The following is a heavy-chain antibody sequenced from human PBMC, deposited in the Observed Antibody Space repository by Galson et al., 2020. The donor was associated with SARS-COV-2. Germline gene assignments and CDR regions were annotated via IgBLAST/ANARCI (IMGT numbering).Heavy chain of an antibody. V-gene: IGHV3-33*01. J-gene: IGHJ4*02. CDR3: AREGESGIVAAPMDY. Sequence: GESLKISCAASEFTFSDCAMHWVRQAPGKGLEWVAVIWYNGRNEYYADSVKGRFTISRDNSKNTLYLQMNSLRAEDTAVYYCAREGESGIVAAPMDYWGQGTLVTVSS. CDR2: IWYNGRNE. CDR1: EFTFSDCA. D-gene: IGHD2-2*01.